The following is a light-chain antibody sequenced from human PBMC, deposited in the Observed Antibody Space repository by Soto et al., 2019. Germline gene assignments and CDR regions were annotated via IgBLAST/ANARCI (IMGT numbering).Light chain of an antibody. CDR2: DAS. CDR3: QQRSNWPPT. V-gene: IGKV3-11*01. CDR1: QSVSSY. J-gene: IGKJ5*01. Sequence: EIVLTQSPATLSLSPGERATLSCRASQSVSSYLAWDQQKPGQAPRLLIYDASNRATGIPARFSGSGSGKDFALTIRCLVPADFAVYSCQQRSNWPPTFGQGTRLQIK.